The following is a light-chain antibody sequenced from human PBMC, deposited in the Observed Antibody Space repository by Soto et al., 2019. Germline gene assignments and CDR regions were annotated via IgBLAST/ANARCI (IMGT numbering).Light chain of an antibody. CDR3: QQYGTLIT. J-gene: IGKJ5*01. Sequence: EIVLTQSPGTQSLSPGERATLSCRASQSVANSYLAWYQQKPGQAPRLLIYGASIRATGIPDRFSGSGSGTDFTLTISRLESEDFAVYYCQQYGTLITFGQGTRLEIK. CDR1: QSVANSY. V-gene: IGKV3-20*01. CDR2: GAS.